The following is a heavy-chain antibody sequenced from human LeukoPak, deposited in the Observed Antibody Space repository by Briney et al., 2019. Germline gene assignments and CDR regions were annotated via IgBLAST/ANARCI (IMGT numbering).Heavy chain of an antibody. CDR3: ARVRFSWLNYFDY. CDR1: GFTVSSNY. J-gene: IGHJ4*02. CDR2: IYTGGST. D-gene: IGHD6-13*01. V-gene: IGHV3-53*01. Sequence: GGSLRLSCAASGFTVSSNYMSWVRQAPGKGLEWVSVIYTGGSTYYADSVKGRFTISRDNSKNTLYLQMNSLRAEDTAMYYCARVRFSWLNYFDYWGQGTLVTVSS.